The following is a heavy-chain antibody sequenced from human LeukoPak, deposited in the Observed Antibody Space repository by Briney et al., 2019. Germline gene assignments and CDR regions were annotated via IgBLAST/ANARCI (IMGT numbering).Heavy chain of an antibody. CDR2: INNSGNTI. CDR3: ASIVATSDAFDI. CDR1: GFTFSTYE. D-gene: IGHD5-12*01. Sequence: GGSLRLSCAASGFTFSTYEMNWARQAPGKGLEWVSSINNSGNTIYYADSVKGRFTISRDNSKNSLYLQMNSLRAEDTAVYYCASIVATSDAFDIWGQGTMVTVSS. J-gene: IGHJ3*02. V-gene: IGHV3-48*03.